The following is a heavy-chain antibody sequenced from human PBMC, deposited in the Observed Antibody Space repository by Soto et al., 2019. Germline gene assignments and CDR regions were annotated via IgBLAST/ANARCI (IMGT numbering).Heavy chain of an antibody. CDR1: GGSISSGGYY. CDR3: ARDKAVAGYFDS. D-gene: IGHD6-19*01. J-gene: IGHJ4*02. Sequence: SETLSLTCTVSGGSISSGGYYWSWIRQHPGKGLEWIGYIYYSGSTYYNPSLKSRVTISVDTSKNQFSLKLSSVTAADTAVYYCARDKAVAGYFDSWGQGTLVTVSS. CDR2: IYYSGST. V-gene: IGHV4-31*03.